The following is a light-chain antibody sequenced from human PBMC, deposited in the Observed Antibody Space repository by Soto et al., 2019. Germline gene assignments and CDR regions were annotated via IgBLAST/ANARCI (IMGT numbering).Light chain of an antibody. Sequence: QSALTQPASVFGSPGQSITISCTGTSSDVGGYNFVSWYQQHPGKAPKLMIYEVSSRPSGVSNRFSGSKSGNTASLTVSGLQAEDEADYYCSSYGGTNSLKVFGGGTKVTVL. CDR2: EVS. V-gene: IGLV2-14*03. CDR3: SSYGGTNSLKV. CDR1: SSDVGGYNF. J-gene: IGLJ2*01.